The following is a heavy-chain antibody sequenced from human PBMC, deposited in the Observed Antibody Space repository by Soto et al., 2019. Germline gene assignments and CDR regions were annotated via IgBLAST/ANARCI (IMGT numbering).Heavy chain of an antibody. CDR2: INPDGSST. Sequence: EVQLVESGGGLVQPGGSLRLSCAASGFTFSNYWMHWVRQAPGKGLVWVSRINPDGSSTSYADSVRGRFTSSRDNANNMLYLQMNSLRTEDTALYYCARFRVDGDYVPWGPGTLVTVSS. CDR1: GFTFSNYW. CDR3: ARFRVDGDYVP. V-gene: IGHV3-74*01. D-gene: IGHD3-16*01. J-gene: IGHJ5*02.